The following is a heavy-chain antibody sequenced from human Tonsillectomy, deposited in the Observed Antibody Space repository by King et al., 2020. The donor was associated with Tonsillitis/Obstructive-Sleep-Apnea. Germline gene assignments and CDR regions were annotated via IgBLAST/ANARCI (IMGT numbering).Heavy chain of an antibody. J-gene: IGHJ4*02. D-gene: IGHD4-17*01. V-gene: IGHV5-10-1*01. CDR1: GYSFTNYW. Sequence: QLVQSGAEVKKPGESLRISCKGSGYSFTNYWINWVRQMPGKGLEWMGKIDPSDSYTNYSPSFQGHVTISADKSISTAYLQWSSLKASDTAIYYCARQYDYGDYGFVWGQGTLVTVSS. CDR3: ARQYDYGDYGFV. CDR2: IDPSDSYT.